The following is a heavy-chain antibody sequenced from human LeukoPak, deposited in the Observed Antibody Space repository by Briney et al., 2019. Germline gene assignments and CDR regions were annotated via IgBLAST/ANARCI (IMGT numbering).Heavy chain of an antibody. J-gene: IGHJ3*02. V-gene: IGHV3-48*03. CDR2: ISSSGSTI. D-gene: IGHD4-17*01. Sequence: GGSLRLSCAASGFTFSSYEMNWVRQAPGKGLEWVSYISSSGSTIYYADSVKGRFTISRDNAKNSLYLQMNSLRAEDTAVYYCARASQTTVTISDAFDIWGQGTMVTVSS. CDR3: ARASQTTVTISDAFDI. CDR1: GFTFSSYE.